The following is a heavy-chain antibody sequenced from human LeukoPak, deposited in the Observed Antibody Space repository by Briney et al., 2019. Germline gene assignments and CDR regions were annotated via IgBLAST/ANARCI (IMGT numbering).Heavy chain of an antibody. CDR2: ISYDGSNK. CDR1: GFTFSSYA. V-gene: IGHV3-30*04. CDR3: ARGGKRALAGTRSPQYFHH. J-gene: IGHJ1*01. D-gene: IGHD6-19*01. Sequence: GGSLRLSCAASGFTFSSYAMHWVRQAPGKGLEWVALISYDGSNKYYADSMKGRFTISRDNSKNTLYLQMNSLRAGDTAVYYCARGGKRALAGTRSPQYFHHWGQGTLVTVSS.